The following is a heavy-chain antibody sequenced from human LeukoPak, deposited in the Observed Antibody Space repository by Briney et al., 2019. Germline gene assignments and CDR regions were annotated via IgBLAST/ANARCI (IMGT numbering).Heavy chain of an antibody. Sequence: SETLSLTCTVSGGSISSSSYYWGWVLQPPGKGLEWIGSIYYSGSTYYNPSLKSRVTISVDTSKNQFSLKLSSVTAADTAVYYCAREQPWTTVAFDIWGQGTMVTVSS. J-gene: IGHJ3*02. CDR2: IYYSGST. D-gene: IGHD4-17*01. V-gene: IGHV4-39*02. CDR3: AREQPWTTVAFDI. CDR1: GGSISSSSYY.